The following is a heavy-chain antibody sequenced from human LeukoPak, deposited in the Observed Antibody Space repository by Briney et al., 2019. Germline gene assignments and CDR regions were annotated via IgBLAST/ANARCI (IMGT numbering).Heavy chain of an antibody. Sequence: PSETLSLTCAVSGYSISGGYYWSWIRQPAGKGLEWIGRIYTSGSTNYNPSLKSRVTMAVDTSKNQFSLKLSSVTAADTAVYYCAREPPLTPGVTTEIDYWGQGTLVTVSS. CDR1: GYSISGGYY. D-gene: IGHD4-17*01. J-gene: IGHJ4*02. CDR2: IYTSGST. V-gene: IGHV4-4*07. CDR3: AREPPLTPGVTTEIDY.